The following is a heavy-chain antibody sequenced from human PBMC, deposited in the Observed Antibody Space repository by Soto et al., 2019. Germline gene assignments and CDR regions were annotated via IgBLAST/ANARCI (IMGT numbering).Heavy chain of an antibody. CDR3: ARLPRVVPAANGMDV. CDR2: IYYSGST. CDR1: GGSISSSSYY. D-gene: IGHD2-2*01. V-gene: IGHV4-39*01. J-gene: IGHJ6*02. Sequence: SETLSLTCTVSGGSISSSSYYWGWIRQPPGKGLEWIGSIYYSGSTYYNPSLKSRVTISVDTSKNQFSLKLSSVTAADTAVYYCARLPRVVPAANGMDVWGQGTTVPVSS.